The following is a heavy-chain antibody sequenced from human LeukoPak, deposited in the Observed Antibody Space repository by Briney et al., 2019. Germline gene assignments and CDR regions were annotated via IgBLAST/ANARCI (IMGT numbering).Heavy chain of an antibody. D-gene: IGHD3-16*01. J-gene: IGHJ4*02. V-gene: IGHV3-21*01. Sequence: PGGSLRLSCAASGFTFSSYSMSWVRQAPGKGLEWVSSISSSSSYIYYADSVKGRFTISRDNAKNSLYLQMNSLRAEDTAVYYCARDGGRAVEYYFDYWGQGTLVTVSS. CDR1: GFTFSSYS. CDR3: ARDGGRAVEYYFDY. CDR2: ISSSSSYI.